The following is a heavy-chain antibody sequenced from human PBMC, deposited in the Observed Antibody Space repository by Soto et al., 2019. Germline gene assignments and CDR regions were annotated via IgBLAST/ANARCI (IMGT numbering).Heavy chain of an antibody. Sequence: EVQLVESGGGLVKPGESLRLSCAASGFAFITYNMKWVRQAPGKGLEWVSSISTSRTYVFYAGSVRGRFTIFRDDAKNSLHLQMHSPGAEDTAHYYCATIGDCYGFDLWGQGTAVTVSA. J-gene: IGHJ3*01. D-gene: IGHD2-21*02. CDR2: ISTSRTYV. CDR3: ATIGDCYGFDL. V-gene: IGHV3-21*06. CDR1: GFAFITYN.